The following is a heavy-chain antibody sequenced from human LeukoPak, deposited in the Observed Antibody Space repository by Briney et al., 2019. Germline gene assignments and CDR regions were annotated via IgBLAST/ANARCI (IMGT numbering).Heavy chain of an antibody. Sequence: GASVKVSCKASGGTFSSYAISWVRQAPGQGLEWMGRIIPILGIANYAQKFQGRVTITADKSASTAYMELSSLRSEDTAVYYCARGDAYYYDSSGYYWGQGTLVTVSS. CDR2: IIPILGIA. CDR3: ARGDAYYYDSSGYY. D-gene: IGHD3-22*01. CDR1: GGTFSSYA. V-gene: IGHV1-69*04. J-gene: IGHJ4*02.